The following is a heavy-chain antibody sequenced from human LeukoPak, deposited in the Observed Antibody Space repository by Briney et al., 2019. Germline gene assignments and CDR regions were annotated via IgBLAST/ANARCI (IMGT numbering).Heavy chain of an antibody. CDR1: GFNISSSW. D-gene: IGHD5-18*01. CDR2: INQDGSEK. J-gene: IGHJ4*02. V-gene: IGHV3-7*05. Sequence: GGSLRLSCAASGFNISSSWMTWVRQAPGKGLEWVATINQDGSEKYYVDSVKGRFTMSRDNAKNSLSLRMNSLRFEDTAVYYCASGYFKSDHWGQGTLVTVSS. CDR3: ASGYFKSDH.